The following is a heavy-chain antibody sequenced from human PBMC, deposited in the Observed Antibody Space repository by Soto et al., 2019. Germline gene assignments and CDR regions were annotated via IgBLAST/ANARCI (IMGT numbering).Heavy chain of an antibody. CDR2: ISYDGSNK. D-gene: IGHD2-15*01. J-gene: IGHJ6*02. Sequence: QVQLVESGGGVVQPGRSLRLSCAASGFTFSSYGMHWVRQAPGKGLEWVAVISYDGSNKYYADSVKGRFTISRDNSKNTLDLQMNSLRLEDTAVYYCARGSPAVGGGFYSHHMDGWGQGTTVTVSS. CDR3: ARGSPAVGGGFYSHHMDG. V-gene: IGHV3-30*03. CDR1: GFTFSSYG.